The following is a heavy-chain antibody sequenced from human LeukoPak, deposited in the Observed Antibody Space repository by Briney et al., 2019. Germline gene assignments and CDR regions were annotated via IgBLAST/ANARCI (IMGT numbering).Heavy chain of an antibody. CDR1: GFTFNTYS. V-gene: IGHV3-48*01. D-gene: IGHD6-13*01. CDR3: ARVYTSSWYDY. Sequence: GGSLRLSCAASGFTFNTYSMNWVRQAPGKGLEWVSYVSSSSSTIKYADSVKGRFTISRDNAKNSLFLQTNSLRAEDTAVYYCARVYTSSWYDYWGQGTLVTVSS. CDR2: VSSSSSTI. J-gene: IGHJ4*02.